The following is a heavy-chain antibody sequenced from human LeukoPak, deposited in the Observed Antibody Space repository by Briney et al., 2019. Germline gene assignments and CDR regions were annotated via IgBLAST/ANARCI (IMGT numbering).Heavy chain of an antibody. CDR2: MNPNSGNT. J-gene: IGHJ6*03. CDR3: ARVEDYYYYMDA. CDR1: GYTFTSYD. V-gene: IGHV1-8*01. Sequence: ASVKVSCKASGYTFTSYDINWVRQATGQGLEWMGWMNPNSGNTGYAQKFQGRVTMTRNTSISTAYMELSSLRSEDTAVYYCARVEDYYYYMDAWGKGTTVTISS.